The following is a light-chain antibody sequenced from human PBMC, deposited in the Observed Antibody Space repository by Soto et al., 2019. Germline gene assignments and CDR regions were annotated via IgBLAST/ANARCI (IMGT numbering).Light chain of an antibody. Sequence: DIQMTQSPSTLSASVGDRVTITCRASQSISSWLAWYQQKPGKAPKLLIYKASNLESGVPSRFSGSGSGTEFTLTISGLQPDNFANYYCQQYNSPWTFGQGTKVEIK. CDR1: QSISSW. CDR2: KAS. J-gene: IGKJ1*01. CDR3: QQYNSPWT. V-gene: IGKV1-5*03.